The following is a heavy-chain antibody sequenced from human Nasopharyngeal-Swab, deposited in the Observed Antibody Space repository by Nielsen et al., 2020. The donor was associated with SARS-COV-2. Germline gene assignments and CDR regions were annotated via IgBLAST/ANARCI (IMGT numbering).Heavy chain of an antibody. V-gene: IGHV4-39*01. J-gene: IGHJ4*02. CDR2: IYYSGST. CDR1: GRSISRRSYY. Sequence: LTLACTVAGRSISRRSYYWGWIRQPPGKGLEWIGSIYYSGSTHYNPSLKSRVTISVDTSKNQCSLKLSSVTAAETAVYYCARGGYSYGFDYWGQGTLVTVSS. D-gene: IGHD5-18*01. CDR3: ARGGYSYGFDY.